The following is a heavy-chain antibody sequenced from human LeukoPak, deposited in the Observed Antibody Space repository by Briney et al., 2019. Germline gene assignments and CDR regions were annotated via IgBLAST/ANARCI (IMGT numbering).Heavy chain of an antibody. J-gene: IGHJ4*02. CDR3: ARHVRRSSSWYAIRNAVWGY. D-gene: IGHD6-13*01. Sequence: GESLKISCKGSGYSFTSYWIGWVRQMPGKGLEWMGIIYPGDSDTRCSPSFQGQVTISADKSISTAYLQWSSLKASDTAMYYCARHVRRSSSWYAIRNAVWGYWGQGTLVTVSS. V-gene: IGHV5-51*01. CDR1: GYSFTSYW. CDR2: IYPGDSDT.